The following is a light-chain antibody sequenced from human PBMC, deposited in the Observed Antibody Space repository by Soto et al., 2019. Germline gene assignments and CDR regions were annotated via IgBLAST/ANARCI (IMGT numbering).Light chain of an antibody. CDR2: DVS. Sequence: QSVPTQPASVSGSPGQSITISCTGTSSDVGGYNYVSWYQQHPGKAPKLMIYDVSNRPSGVSNRFSGSKSGNTASLTISGLQAEDEADYYCSSYTSSLYVFGTGTKLTVL. CDR1: SSDVGGYNY. J-gene: IGLJ1*01. CDR3: SSYTSSLYV. V-gene: IGLV2-14*01.